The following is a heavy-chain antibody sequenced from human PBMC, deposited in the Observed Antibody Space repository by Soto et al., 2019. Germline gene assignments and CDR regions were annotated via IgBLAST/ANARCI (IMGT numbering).Heavy chain of an antibody. D-gene: IGHD6-6*01. CDR2: ISPSGTT. Sequence: AETLSLTCSLYSGSLSGYYLSWIRQPPGKGLEWIGEISPSGTTNYSPSLKSRVSISVDTSKNQFSLNLTSLTAADTAVYYCARAPKVSGSAQTRPDFWGQGSLVTVYS. V-gene: IGHV4-34*01. CDR3: ARAPKVSGSAQTRPDF. CDR1: SGSLSGYY. J-gene: IGHJ4*02.